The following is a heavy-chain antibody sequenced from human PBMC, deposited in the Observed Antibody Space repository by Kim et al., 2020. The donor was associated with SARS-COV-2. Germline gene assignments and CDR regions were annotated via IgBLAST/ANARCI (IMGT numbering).Heavy chain of an antibody. Sequence: SETLSLTCTVSGGSISSGDYYWSWIRQPPGKGLEWIGYIYYSGSTYYNPSLKRRVTISVDTSKNQFSLKLSSVTAAATAVYYCASTTTVVTWGAFDIWGPGTMLTVSS. D-gene: IGHD4-17*01. CDR1: GGSISSGDYY. CDR2: IYYSGST. V-gene: IGHV4-30-4*01. CDR3: ASTTTVVTWGAFDI. J-gene: IGHJ3*02.